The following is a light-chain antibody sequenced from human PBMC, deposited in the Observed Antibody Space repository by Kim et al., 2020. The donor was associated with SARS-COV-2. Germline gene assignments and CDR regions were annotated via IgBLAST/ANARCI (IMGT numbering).Light chain of an antibody. CDR1: QSVSSY. V-gene: IGKV3-11*01. CDR2: DAS. J-gene: IGKJ3*01. CDR3: QQRSNWPPST. Sequence: EIVLTQSPATLSLSPGERATLSCRASQSVSSYLAWYPQKPGQAPRLLIYDASNRATVIPARFSGSGSGTDFTLTISSLVPEEFAVYYCQQRSNWPPSTFGHGTKVDIK.